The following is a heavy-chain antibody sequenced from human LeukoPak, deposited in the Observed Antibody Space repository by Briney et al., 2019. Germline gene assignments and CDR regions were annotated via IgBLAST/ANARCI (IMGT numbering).Heavy chain of an antibody. CDR2: ISAYNGNT. CDR1: GYTFTSYG. CDR3: ASAYGSGSYSVY. D-gene: IGHD3-10*01. Sequence: ASVKVSCKASGYTFTSYGISWVRQAPGQGLEWMGWISAYNGNTNYAQKLQGRVTMTTDTSTSTAYTELRSLRSDDTAVYYCASAYGSGSYSVYWGQGTLVTVSS. J-gene: IGHJ4*02. V-gene: IGHV1-18*01.